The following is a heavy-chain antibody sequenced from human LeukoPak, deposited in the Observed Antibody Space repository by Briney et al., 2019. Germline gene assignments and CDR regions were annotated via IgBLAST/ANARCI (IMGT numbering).Heavy chain of an antibody. CDR1: GYTFTSYY. CDR3: ASSGYSTYYFDY. V-gene: IGHV1-46*01. J-gene: IGHJ4*02. D-gene: IGHD3-22*01. Sequence: GASVKVSCKASGYTFTSYYMHWVRQAPGQGLEWMGIINPSGGSTSYAQKFQGRVTMTRDMSTSTVYMELSSLRSEDTAVYYCASSGYSTYYFDYWGQGTLVTVSS. CDR2: INPSGGST.